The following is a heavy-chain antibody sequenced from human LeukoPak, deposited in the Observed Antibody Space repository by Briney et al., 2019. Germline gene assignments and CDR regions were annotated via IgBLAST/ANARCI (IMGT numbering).Heavy chain of an antibody. J-gene: IGHJ3*02. CDR2: ISNNGGYT. V-gene: IGHV3-23*01. CDR1: GFTFSSSA. CDR3: ANVAGHDAFDI. D-gene: IGHD2-15*01. Sequence: GGSLRLSCAASGFTFSSSAMSWVRQAPGKGLEWVSAISNNGGYTYYADSVQGRFTISRDNSKNTLYLQMNSLRAEDTAVYYCANVAGHDAFDIWGQGTMVTVSS.